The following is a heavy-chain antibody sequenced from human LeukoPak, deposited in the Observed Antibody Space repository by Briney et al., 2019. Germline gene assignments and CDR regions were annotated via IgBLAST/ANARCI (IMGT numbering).Heavy chain of an antibody. CDR1: GFTFSDYY. D-gene: IGHD6-13*01. CDR2: ISSSSSYI. CDR3: ARDSGYSSSWSDY. V-gene: IGHV3-11*06. J-gene: IGHJ4*02. Sequence: GGSLRLSCAASGFTFSDYYMSWIRQAPGKGLEWVSSISSSSSYIYYADSVKGRFTISRDNAKNSLYLQMNSLRAEDTAVYYCARDSGYSSSWSDYWGQGTLVTVSS.